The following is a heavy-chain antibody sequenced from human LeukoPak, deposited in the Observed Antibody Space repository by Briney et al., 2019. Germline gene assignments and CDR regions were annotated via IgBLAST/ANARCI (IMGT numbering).Heavy chain of an antibody. CDR3: ARGPYSSGWYESAYFDY. V-gene: IGHV3-30-3*01. CDR2: ISYDGSNK. D-gene: IGHD6-19*01. CDR1: GFTFSSYA. Sequence: GGSLRLSCAASGFTFSSYAMHWVRQAPGKGLKWVAVISYDGSNKYYADSVKGRFTISRDNSKNTLYLQMNSLRAEDTAVYYCARGPYSSGWYESAYFDYWGQGTLVTVSS. J-gene: IGHJ4*02.